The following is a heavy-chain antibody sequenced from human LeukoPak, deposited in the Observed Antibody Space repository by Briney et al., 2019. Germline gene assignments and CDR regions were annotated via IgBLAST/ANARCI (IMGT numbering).Heavy chain of an antibody. Sequence: PSETLSLTCAVYGGSFSGYDWSWIRQPPGKGLEWIGEINHSGSTNYNPSLKSRVTISVDTSKNQFSLKLSSVTAADTAVYYCARGGYCSGGSCSTFDYWGQGTLVTVSS. CDR1: GGSFSGYD. V-gene: IGHV4-34*01. D-gene: IGHD2-15*01. CDR2: INHSGST. CDR3: ARGGYCSGGSCSTFDY. J-gene: IGHJ4*02.